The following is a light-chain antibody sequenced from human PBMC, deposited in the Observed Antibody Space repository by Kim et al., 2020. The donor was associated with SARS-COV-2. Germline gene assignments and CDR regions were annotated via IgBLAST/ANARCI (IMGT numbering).Light chain of an antibody. Sequence: VLTQSPATLSLSPGERATLSCRASQSVSKFLAWFQQKPGQAPRLLIYDASNRATGIPARFSGSGSGTDFTLTITSLEPEDFAIYYCQQRSNWPSITFGQGTRLEIK. CDR2: DAS. J-gene: IGKJ5*01. V-gene: IGKV3-11*01. CDR1: QSVSKF. CDR3: QQRSNWPSIT.